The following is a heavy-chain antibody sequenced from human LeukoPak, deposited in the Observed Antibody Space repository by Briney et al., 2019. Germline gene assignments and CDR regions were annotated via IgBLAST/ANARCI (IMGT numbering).Heavy chain of an antibody. CDR2: IKSDGSST. J-gene: IGHJ4*02. V-gene: IGHV3-74*01. Sequence: GGSLRLSCAASGFTFSNYWMHWVRQGPGKGLVWVTRIKSDGSSTDYADSVKGRFTISRDNAKNTLHLQMNSLRAEDTAVYYCARGYYFDSSVDNLLWDFWGQGTLVTVSS. CDR3: ARGYYFDSSVDNLLWDF. D-gene: IGHD3-22*01. CDR1: GFTFSNYW.